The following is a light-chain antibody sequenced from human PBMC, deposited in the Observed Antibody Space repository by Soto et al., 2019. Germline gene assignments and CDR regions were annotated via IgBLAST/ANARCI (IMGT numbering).Light chain of an antibody. CDR2: DAS. CDR3: HQRSNWPPLT. J-gene: IGKJ4*01. CDR1: QSVNIY. V-gene: IGKV3-11*01. Sequence: EIVLTQSPATLSLSPGERATLSCRASQSVNIYLAWYQHKPGQAPRLLIYDASNRTTGIPARFSGSGSGTDFTLNISSLEPEDFAVYYCHQRSNWPPLTFGGGTKVEIK.